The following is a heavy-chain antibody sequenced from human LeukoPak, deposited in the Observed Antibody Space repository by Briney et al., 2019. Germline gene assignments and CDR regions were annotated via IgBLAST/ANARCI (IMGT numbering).Heavy chain of an antibody. V-gene: IGHV1-2*02. CDR3: ARDSESLMGEWELDPGIVDY. Sequence: ASVKVSCKASGYTFTGYYMHWVRQAPGQGLEWMGWINPNSGGTNYAQKFQGRVTMTRDTSISTAYMELSRLRSDDTAVYYCARDSESLMGEWELDPGIVDYWGQGTLVTVSS. D-gene: IGHD1-26*01. J-gene: IGHJ4*02. CDR2: INPNSGGT. CDR1: GYTFTGYY.